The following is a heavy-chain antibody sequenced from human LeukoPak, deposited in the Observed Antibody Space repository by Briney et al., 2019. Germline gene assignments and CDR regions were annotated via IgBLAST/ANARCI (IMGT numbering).Heavy chain of an antibody. CDR1: GYTFTSYD. CDR2: INPSGGST. J-gene: IGHJ4*02. Sequence: GASVKVSCKASGYTFTSYDINWVRQATGQGLEWMGIINPSGGSTSYAQKFQGRVTMTGDTSSSTVYMELSSLGSEDTAVYYCARGGYSYGGFDYWGQGTLVTVSS. D-gene: IGHD5-18*01. V-gene: IGHV1-46*01. CDR3: ARGGYSYGGFDY.